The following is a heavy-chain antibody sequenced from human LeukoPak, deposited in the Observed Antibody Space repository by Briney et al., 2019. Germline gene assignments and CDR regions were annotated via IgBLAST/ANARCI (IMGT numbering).Heavy chain of an antibody. CDR2: INPNSGGT. V-gene: IGHV1-2*02. J-gene: IGHJ4*02. CDR1: GYTFTDYY. Sequence: ASVKVSCTASGYTFTDYYMHWVRQAPGQGLEWMGWINPNSGGTNYAQKFLGRVTMTRDTSISTAYMELRNLRSDDTAVYYCARERRNGTGWLIVDYWGQGTLATVSS. CDR3: ARERRNGTGWLIVDY. D-gene: IGHD6-19*01.